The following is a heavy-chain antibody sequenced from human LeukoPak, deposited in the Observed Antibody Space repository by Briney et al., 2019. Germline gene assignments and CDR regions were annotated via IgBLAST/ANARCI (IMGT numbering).Heavy chain of an antibody. D-gene: IGHD6-13*01. CDR1: GGTFSSYA. J-gene: IGHJ6*02. CDR2: IIPIFGTA. CDR3: AIGLYSSSWYSESYYYYYGMDV. Sequence: ASVKVSCKASGGTFSSYAISWVRQAPGQGLEWMGGIIPIFGTANYAQKFQGRVTITADESTSTAYMELSSLRSEDTAVYYCAIGLYSSSWYSESYYYYYGMDVWGQGTTVTVSS. V-gene: IGHV1-69*13.